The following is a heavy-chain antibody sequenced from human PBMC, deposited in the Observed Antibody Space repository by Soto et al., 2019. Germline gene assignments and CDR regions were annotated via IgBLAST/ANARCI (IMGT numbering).Heavy chain of an antibody. CDR1: GFTFSSYG. J-gene: IGHJ4*02. Sequence: QVQLVESGGGVVQPGRSLRLSCAASGFTFSSYGMHWVRQAPGKGLEWVAVISYDGSNKYYADSVKGRFTISRDNSKNTLYLQMNSRRAEDTAVYYCAKEPNSGSYYSSLGYWGQGTLVTVSS. D-gene: IGHD1-26*01. V-gene: IGHV3-30*18. CDR3: AKEPNSGSYYSSLGY. CDR2: ISYDGSNK.